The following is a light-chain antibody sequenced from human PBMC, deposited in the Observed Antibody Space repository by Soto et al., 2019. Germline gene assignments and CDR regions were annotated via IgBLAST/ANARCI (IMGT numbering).Light chain of an antibody. Sequence: QSALTQPASVSGSPGRSITVSCTGTNTDVGGYNYVSWYQHRPGKDPRLMIYEVRNRLSGVSNRFSGSKSGNTASLTISGLQSEDEADYYCTSYTPTGALVFGSGTKLTVL. CDR1: NTDVGGYNY. CDR3: TSYTPTGALV. V-gene: IGLV2-14*01. J-gene: IGLJ3*02. CDR2: EVR.